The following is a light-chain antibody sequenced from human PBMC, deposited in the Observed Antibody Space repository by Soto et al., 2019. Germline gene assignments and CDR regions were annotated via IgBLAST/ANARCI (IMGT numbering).Light chain of an antibody. V-gene: IGKV3-20*01. J-gene: IGKJ4*01. CDR3: QQYGSSPLT. Sequence: EIVLTQSPATLSLSPGERATLSCRASQSVSSYLAWYQQKFGQAPRLLIYGASNRATGIPDRVSGSGSGTDFTLTISRLEPEDFAVYYCQQYGSSPLTFGGGTKVDIK. CDR1: QSVSSY. CDR2: GAS.